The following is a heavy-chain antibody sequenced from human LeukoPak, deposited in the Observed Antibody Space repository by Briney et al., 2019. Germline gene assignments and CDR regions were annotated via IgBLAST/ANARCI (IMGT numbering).Heavy chain of an antibody. J-gene: IGHJ4*02. CDR3: ARTLGELIFDY. Sequence: SVKVSCKASGGTFSSYTISWVRQAPGPGLEWMGRIIPILGIANYAQKFQGRVTITADKSTSTAYMELSSLRSEDTAVYYCARTLGELIFDYWGQGTLVTVSS. D-gene: IGHD1-26*01. V-gene: IGHV1-69*02. CDR1: GGTFSSYT. CDR2: IIPILGIA.